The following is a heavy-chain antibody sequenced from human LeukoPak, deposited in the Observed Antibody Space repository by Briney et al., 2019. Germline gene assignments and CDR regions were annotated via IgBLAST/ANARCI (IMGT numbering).Heavy chain of an antibody. CDR3: ARFGYVAAVDV. Sequence: GFLRTSSAASGFFFSGYWKTGVRQAPGTGVEWVANINPAGSETYYVDPVKGRFSISRDNAKNLVYLQMNSLRAEDTAVYHCARFGYVAAVDVWGQGTPVTVSS. D-gene: IGHD2-15*01. J-gene: IGHJ4*02. CDR2: INPAGSET. V-gene: IGHV3-7*01. CDR1: GFFFSGYW.